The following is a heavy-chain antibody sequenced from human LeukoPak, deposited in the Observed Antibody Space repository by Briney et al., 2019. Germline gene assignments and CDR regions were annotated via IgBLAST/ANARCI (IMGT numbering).Heavy chain of an antibody. CDR3: ARRNYYDSSAPSDP. CDR1: GVSISSYY. Sequence: SETLSLTCTVSGVSISSYYWSWIRQPPGKGLEWIGYIYYSGSTNYNPSLKSRVTISVDTSKNQFSLKLSSVTAADTAVYYCARRNYYDSSAPSDPWGQGTLVTVSS. J-gene: IGHJ5*02. CDR2: IYYSGST. V-gene: IGHV4-59*01. D-gene: IGHD3-22*01.